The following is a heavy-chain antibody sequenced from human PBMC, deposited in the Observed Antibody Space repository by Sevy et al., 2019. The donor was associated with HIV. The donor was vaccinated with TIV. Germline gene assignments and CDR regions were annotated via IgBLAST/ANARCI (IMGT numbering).Heavy chain of an antibody. CDR2: ISRSSSTI. J-gene: IGHJ4*02. Sequence: GGSLRLSCAAPGFTFSSYSMNWVRQAPGKGLEWVSYISRSSSTIYYVDSVKGRFTISRDNAKNSLYLQMNSLRAEDTAVYYCARSPPYSSGWYGIDYWGQGTLVTVSS. V-gene: IGHV3-48*01. CDR1: GFTFSSYS. CDR3: ARSPPYSSGWYGIDY. D-gene: IGHD6-19*01.